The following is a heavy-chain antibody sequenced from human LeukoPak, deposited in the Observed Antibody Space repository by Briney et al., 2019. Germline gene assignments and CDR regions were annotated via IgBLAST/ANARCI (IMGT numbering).Heavy chain of an antibody. CDR1: GFTFSNYW. CDR2: INKDGSEI. J-gene: IGHJ4*02. CDR3: ARDKVTF. Sequence: GGSLRLSCAASGFTFSNYWMSWVRQAPGKGLEWVAHINKDGSEIYYVDSVKGRFTISRDNAKSSLSLQMNSLRVEDTAVYYCARDKVTFWGQGILVTVSS. V-gene: IGHV3-7*01.